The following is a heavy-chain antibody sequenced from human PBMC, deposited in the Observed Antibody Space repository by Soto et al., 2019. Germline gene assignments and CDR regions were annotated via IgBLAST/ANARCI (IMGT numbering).Heavy chain of an antibody. CDR1: GGSISSGDYY. D-gene: IGHD3-22*01. Sequence: SETLSLTCTVSGGSISSGDYYWSWIRQPPGKGLEWIGYIYYSGSTYYNPSLKSRVTISVDTSKNQFSLKLSSVTAADTAVYYCARDGGGYYDSSRGFDYWGQGTLVTVSS. J-gene: IGHJ4*02. CDR2: IYYSGST. V-gene: IGHV4-30-4*01. CDR3: ARDGGGYYDSSRGFDY.